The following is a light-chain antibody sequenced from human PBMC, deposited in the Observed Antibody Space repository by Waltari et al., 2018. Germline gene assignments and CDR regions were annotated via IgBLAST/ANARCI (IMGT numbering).Light chain of an antibody. J-gene: IGLJ3*02. V-gene: IGLV3-27*01. CDR3: YAATDNNRV. CDR2: KDS. Sequence: SYELTQPSSVSVSPGQTARITCSGDVLGRKYARWFQQKPGQAPVLVIYKDSERPSGIPERVSGSSSGTTVTLTINGAQVEDEADYYCYAATDNNRVFGGGTKLIVL. CDR1: VLGRKY.